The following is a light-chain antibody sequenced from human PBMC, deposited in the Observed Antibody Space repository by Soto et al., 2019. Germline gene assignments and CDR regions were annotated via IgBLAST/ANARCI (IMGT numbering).Light chain of an antibody. CDR2: GAS. CDR3: QQYGSSPLT. V-gene: IGKV3-20*01. Sequence: EIVFTQSPGTLSFSPGERATLSCRASQSVSSSYLAWYQRKPGQAPRLLIYGASSRATGIPDRFSGSGSGTDSTLTISRLEPEDFAVYYCQQYGSSPLTFGGGTKVDIK. CDR1: QSVSSSY. J-gene: IGKJ4*01.